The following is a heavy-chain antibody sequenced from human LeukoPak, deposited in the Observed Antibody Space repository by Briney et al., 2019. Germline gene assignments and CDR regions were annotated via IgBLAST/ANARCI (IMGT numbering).Heavy chain of an antibody. J-gene: IGHJ4*02. CDR1: GIIFSTYA. Sequence: PGGSLRLSCEFSGIIFSTYAMNWVRQAPGKGLEWVSVIYSGGSTYYADSVKGRFTISRDNSKNTLYLQMNSLRAEDTAVYYCARVGLRYFDWLSHFDYWGQGTLVTVSS. CDR3: ARVGLRYFDWLSHFDY. CDR2: IYSGGST. D-gene: IGHD3-9*01. V-gene: IGHV3-66*02.